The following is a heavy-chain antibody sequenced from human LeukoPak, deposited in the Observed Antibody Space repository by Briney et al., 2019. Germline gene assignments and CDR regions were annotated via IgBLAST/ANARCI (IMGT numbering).Heavy chain of an antibody. J-gene: IGHJ4*02. V-gene: IGHV3-23*01. D-gene: IGHD5-12*01. CDR2: ISGSGGST. Sequence: PGGSLRLSCAASGFTFSSYAMSWVRQAPGKGLEWVSAISGSGGSTYYADSVKGRFTISRDNSKNTLYLQMNSLRAEDTAVYYCAKDQGGIVATITLGYWGQGTLVTVPS. CDR3: AKDQGGIVATITLGY. CDR1: GFTFSSYA.